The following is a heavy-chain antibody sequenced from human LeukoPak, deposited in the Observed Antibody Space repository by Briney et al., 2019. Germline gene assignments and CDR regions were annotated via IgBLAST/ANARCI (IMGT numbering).Heavy chain of an antibody. V-gene: IGHV1-69*04. J-gene: IGHJ6*02. Sequence: SVKVSCKASGGTFSSYAISWVRQAPGQGLEWMGRIIPILGIANYAQKFQGRVTITADKSTSTAYVELSSLRSEDTAVYYCASGRGRLTYYYYYGMDVWGQGTTVTVSS. CDR1: GGTFSSYA. CDR3: ASGRGRLTYYYYYGMDV. D-gene: IGHD4/OR15-4a*01. CDR2: IIPILGIA.